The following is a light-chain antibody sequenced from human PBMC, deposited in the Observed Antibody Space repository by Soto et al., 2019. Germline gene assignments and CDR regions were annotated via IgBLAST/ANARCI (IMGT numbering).Light chain of an antibody. CDR3: QQYGSSPPIT. CDR2: GAS. Sequence: EIVLTQSPGTLSSSPGERATLSCRASQSVSSSYLAWYQQKPGQAPRLLIYGASSRATGIPDRFSGSGSGTDFTLTISSLEPEDFAVYYCQQYGSSPPITFGGGTKVEIK. J-gene: IGKJ4*01. CDR1: QSVSSSY. V-gene: IGKV3-20*01.